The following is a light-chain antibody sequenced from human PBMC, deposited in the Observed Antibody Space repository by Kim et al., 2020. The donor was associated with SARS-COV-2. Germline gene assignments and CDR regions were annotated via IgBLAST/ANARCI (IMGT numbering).Light chain of an antibody. Sequence: DIVMTQSPDSLAVSLGERATINCRSSQSVLDRSDNKNYLAWYQHKSGQPPRLLIYWASTRESGVPDRFSASGSGTDFTLTISRLQAEDVAVYYCQQHDSAPRTFGKGTKVDIK. J-gene: IGKJ1*01. CDR3: QQHDSAPRT. CDR2: WAS. V-gene: IGKV4-1*01. CDR1: QSVLDRSDNKNY.